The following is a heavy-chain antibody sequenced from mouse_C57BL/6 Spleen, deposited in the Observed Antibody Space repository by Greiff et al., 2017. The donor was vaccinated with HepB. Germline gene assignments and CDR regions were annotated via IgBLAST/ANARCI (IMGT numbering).Heavy chain of an antibody. Sequence: QVQLQQPGAELVKPGASVKVSCKASGYTFTSYWMHWVKQRPGQGLEWIGRIHPSDSDTNYNQKFKGKATLTVDKSSSTAYMQLSSLTSEDSAVYYCAILGGDGYYVDYAMDYWGQGTSVTVSS. CDR3: AILGGDGYYVDYAMDY. CDR1: GYTFTSYW. V-gene: IGHV1-74*01. J-gene: IGHJ4*01. D-gene: IGHD2-3*01. CDR2: IHPSDSDT.